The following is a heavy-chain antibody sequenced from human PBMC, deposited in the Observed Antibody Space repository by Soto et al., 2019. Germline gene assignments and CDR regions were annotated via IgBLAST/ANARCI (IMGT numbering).Heavy chain of an antibody. CDR1: GFTFSDYA. CDR2: ISGVGGST. D-gene: IGHD6-13*01. Sequence: EGQLLESGGGLVQPGGSLRLSCAASGFTFSDYAMSWVRQGPGKELEWASGISGVGGSTYYPDSVKGRFTISRDNSKNTVSLQMTNLTADDTGVYYCAKQRVGSSWYRDFDLWGQGTLVTVSS. V-gene: IGHV3-23*01. J-gene: IGHJ4*02. CDR3: AKQRVGSSWYRDFDL.